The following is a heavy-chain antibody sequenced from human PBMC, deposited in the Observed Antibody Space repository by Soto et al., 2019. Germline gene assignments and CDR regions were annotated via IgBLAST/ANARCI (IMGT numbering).Heavy chain of an antibody. D-gene: IGHD3-3*01. V-gene: IGHV1-18*01. J-gene: IGHJ4*02. CDR1: GYTFTSYV. Sequence: ASVKVSCKSSGYTFTSYVISWVRQAPGQGLEWMGRISAYNGNTNYAQKLLGRVTMTTDTSTSTAYMELRSLRSDDTAVYYCARDPRITFFGVVNHPPYFFSFWAQGTLVPVSS. CDR3: ARDPRITFFGVVNHPPYFFSF. CDR2: ISAYNGNT.